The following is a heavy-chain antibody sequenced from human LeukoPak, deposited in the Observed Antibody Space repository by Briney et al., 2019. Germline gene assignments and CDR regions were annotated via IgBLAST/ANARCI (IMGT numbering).Heavy chain of an antibody. V-gene: IGHV4-59*08. CDR3: ARTTYYYDSSTTGEFDY. D-gene: IGHD3-22*01. CDR1: GGSISSYY. Sequence: SETPSLTCTVSGGSISSYYWSWIRQPPGKGLEWIGYIYYSGSTNYNPSLKSRVTISVDTSKNQFSLKLSSVTAADTAVYYCARTTYYYDSSTTGEFDYWGQGTLVTVSS. CDR2: IYYSGST. J-gene: IGHJ4*02.